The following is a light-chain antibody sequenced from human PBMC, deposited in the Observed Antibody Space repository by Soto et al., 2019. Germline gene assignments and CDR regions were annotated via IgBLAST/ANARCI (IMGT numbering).Light chain of an antibody. V-gene: IGKV1-5*01. CDR1: QTTNTW. CDR3: QQYISYPYT. J-gene: IGKJ2*01. Sequence: DIQMTQFPSTPSASVGDRVTITCRASQTTNTWLAWYQQKPGTAPKLLIYDASSLEVGVPSRFSASGSGIEFSLTISRLQPDDLATYYWQQYISYPYTFGQGTK. CDR2: DAS.